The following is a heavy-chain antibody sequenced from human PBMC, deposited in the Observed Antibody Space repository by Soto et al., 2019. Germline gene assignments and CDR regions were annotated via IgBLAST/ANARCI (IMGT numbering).Heavy chain of an antibody. J-gene: IGHJ5*02. D-gene: IGHD3-22*01. CDR2: ISSSSIYI. CDR3: ARDAYYDSSGYTQGWFDP. CDR1: GFTFSSYS. V-gene: IGHV3-21*01. Sequence: EVQLVESGGGLVKPGGSLRLSCAASGFTFSSYSMNWVRQAPGKGLEWVSSISSSSIYIYYADSVKGRFTISRDNAKNSLYLQMNSLRAEDTAVYYCARDAYYDSSGYTQGWFDPWSQGTLVTVSS.